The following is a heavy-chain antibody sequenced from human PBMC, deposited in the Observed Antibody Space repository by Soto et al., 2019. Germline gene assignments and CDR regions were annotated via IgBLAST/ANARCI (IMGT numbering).Heavy chain of an antibody. CDR1: GFPFSSYG. J-gene: IGHJ4*02. V-gene: IGHV3-30*03. Sequence: QVQLVESGGGVVQPGRSLRLSCAASGFPFSSYGMHWVREAPGKGLEWVAVISYDGSNKYYADSVKGRFTISRDNSASTLYLQMNRLRPEDTALYDCVGGQYYFDYRGQGTLVTVSP. D-gene: IGHD3-10*01. CDR3: VGGQYYFDY. CDR2: ISYDGSNK.